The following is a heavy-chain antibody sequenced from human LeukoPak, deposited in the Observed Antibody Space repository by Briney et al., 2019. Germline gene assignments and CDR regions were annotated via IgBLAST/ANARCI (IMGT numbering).Heavy chain of an antibody. CDR2: INSKTDGGTT. J-gene: IGHJ4*02. D-gene: IGHD3-22*01. CDR3: TTLYYYDSSAYPNIAS. CDR1: GFTFSSYA. V-gene: IGHV3-15*01. Sequence: PGGSLRLSCAASGFTFSSYAMHWVRQTPGKGLEWVGRINSKTDGGTTDYAAPVKGRFTISRDDSKNMLYLQMNSLKTEDTAVYFCTTLYYYDSSAYPNIASWGQGTLVTVSS.